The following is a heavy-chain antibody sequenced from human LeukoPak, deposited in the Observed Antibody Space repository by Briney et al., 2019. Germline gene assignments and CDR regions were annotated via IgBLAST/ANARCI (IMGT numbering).Heavy chain of an antibody. CDR2: IIPIFGTA. Sequence: SVKVSCKASGGTLSSYAISWVRQAPGQGLEWMGRIIPIFGTANYAQKFQGRVTITTDESTSTAYMELSSLRSEDTAVYYCAREAPAARYYYYYMDVWGKGTTVTVSS. D-gene: IGHD2-2*01. CDR3: AREAPAARYYYYYMDV. J-gene: IGHJ6*03. CDR1: GGTLSSYA. V-gene: IGHV1-69*05.